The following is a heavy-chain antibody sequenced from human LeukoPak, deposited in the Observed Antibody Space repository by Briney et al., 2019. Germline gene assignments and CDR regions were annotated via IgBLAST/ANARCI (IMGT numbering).Heavy chain of an antibody. J-gene: IGHJ4*02. CDR1: GDSFNNYY. Sequence: PSETLSLTCTVSGDSFNNYYWHWIRQHPGKSLDWIGYIYFTGSTNYNPSLESRVTMSVDTSKNQFSLYLSSVTAADTAIYYCARSIVGYDWNFDQWGQGILVTVSS. CDR2: IYFTGST. V-gene: IGHV4-4*08. D-gene: IGHD1-26*01. CDR3: ARSIVGYDWNFDQ.